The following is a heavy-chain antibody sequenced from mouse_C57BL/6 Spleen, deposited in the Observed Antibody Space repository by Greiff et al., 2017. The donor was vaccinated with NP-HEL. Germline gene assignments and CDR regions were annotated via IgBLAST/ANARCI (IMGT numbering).Heavy chain of an antibody. CDR3: ARSGYDYDERAWFAY. CDR1: GYSFTGYY. V-gene: IGHV1-42*01. CDR2: INPSTGGT. Sequence: VQLQQSGPELVKPGASVKISCKASGYSFTGYYMNWVKQSPEKSLEWIGEINPSTGGTTYNQKFKAKATLTVDKSSSTAYMQLKSLTSEDSAVYYCARSGYDYDERAWFAYWGQGTLVTVSA. D-gene: IGHD2-4*01. J-gene: IGHJ3*01.